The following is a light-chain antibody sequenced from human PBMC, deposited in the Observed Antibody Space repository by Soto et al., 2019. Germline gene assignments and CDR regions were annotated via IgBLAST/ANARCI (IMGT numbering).Light chain of an antibody. V-gene: IGLV2-14*01. Sequence: QYALTQPASVSGSPGQSITISCTGTSSDVGGYNYVSWYQQHPGKAPKLMIYDVSNRSSGVSNRFSGSKSGNTASLTISGLQAEDEADYYCTSYTSSSTLVFGGGTKLTVL. CDR2: DVS. CDR1: SSDVGGYNY. J-gene: IGLJ2*01. CDR3: TSYTSSSTLV.